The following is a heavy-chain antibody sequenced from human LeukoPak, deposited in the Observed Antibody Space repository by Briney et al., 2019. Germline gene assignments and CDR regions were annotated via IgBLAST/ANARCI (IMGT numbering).Heavy chain of an antibody. J-gene: IGHJ4*02. V-gene: IGHV3-9*01. CDR3: AKAGTPYYDILTGYSFDY. CDR2: ISWNSGSI. D-gene: IGHD3-9*01. Sequence: GGSLRLSCAASGFTFSSYGMHWVRQAPGKGLEWVPGISWNSGSIGYADSVKGRFTISRDNAKNSLYLQMNSLRAEDTALYYCAKAGTPYYDILTGYSFDYWGQGTLVTVSS. CDR1: GFTFSSYG.